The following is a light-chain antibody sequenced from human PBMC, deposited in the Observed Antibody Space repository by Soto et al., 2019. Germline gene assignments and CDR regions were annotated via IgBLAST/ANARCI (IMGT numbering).Light chain of an antibody. Sequence: EIVMTQSPGTLSLSPGERATLSCRASQSVSSYLAWYQQKPGQAPRLLIYGASSRATGIPDRFSGSASGTDFTLTISRLEPEDFAVYYCQHYAGSPWTFGQGTKVDIK. CDR3: QHYAGSPWT. J-gene: IGKJ1*01. CDR1: QSVSSY. V-gene: IGKV3-20*01. CDR2: GAS.